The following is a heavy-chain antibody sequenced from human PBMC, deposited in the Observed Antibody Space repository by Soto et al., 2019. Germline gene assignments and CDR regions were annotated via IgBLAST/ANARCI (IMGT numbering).Heavy chain of an antibody. CDR3: ERRGPGTYFHY. V-gene: IGHV3-23*01. CDR1: GFTFSSYA. J-gene: IGHJ4*02. D-gene: IGHD6-13*01. Sequence: GGSLRLSCAASGFTFSSYAMNWVRQAPGNGLEWVSVVSGSVGSTYYADSVQGRFTISGDKSKNTVYLQRSSLGAEDTAIYHCERRGPGTYFHYWGQGT. CDR2: VSGSVGST.